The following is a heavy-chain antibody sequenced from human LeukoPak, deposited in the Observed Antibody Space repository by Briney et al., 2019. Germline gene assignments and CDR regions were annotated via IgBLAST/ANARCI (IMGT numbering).Heavy chain of an antibody. J-gene: IGHJ2*01. V-gene: IGHV4-39*01. CDR1: GGSISGSSHY. CDR3: ARNSSGWSFDL. CDR2: IYQSGST. Sequence: PSETLSLTCTVSGGSISGSSHYWGWIRQPPGKGLEWIGSIYQSGSTHYNFYLRSRVTISVDTSKNQFSPKLSSVTAADTSVYYCARNSSGWSFDLWGRGTLVTVS. D-gene: IGHD6-19*01.